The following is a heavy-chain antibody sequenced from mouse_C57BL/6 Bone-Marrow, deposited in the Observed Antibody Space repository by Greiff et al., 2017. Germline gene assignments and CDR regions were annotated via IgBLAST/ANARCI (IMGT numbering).Heavy chain of an antibody. V-gene: IGHV5-12*01. Sequence: EVQRVESGGGLVQPGGSLKLSCAASGFTFSDYYMYWVRQTPEKRLEWVAYISNGGGSTYYPDTVKGRFTISRDNAKHTLYLQMSRLKSEDTAMYYCARPPYSNYVSWFAYWGQGTLVTVSA. J-gene: IGHJ3*01. CDR1: GFTFSDYY. CDR3: ARPPYSNYVSWFAY. D-gene: IGHD2-5*01. CDR2: ISNGGGST.